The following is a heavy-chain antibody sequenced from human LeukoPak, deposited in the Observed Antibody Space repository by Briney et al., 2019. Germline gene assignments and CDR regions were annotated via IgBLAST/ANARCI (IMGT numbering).Heavy chain of an antibody. CDR1: GFTFSSYG. J-gene: IGHJ3*02. CDR3: AKSMGYYDAFDI. V-gene: IGHV3-30*18. D-gene: IGHD2-15*01. CDR2: ISYDGSNK. Sequence: GGSLRLSCAASGFTFSSYGMHWVRQAPGKGLEWVAVISYDGSNKYYADSVKGRFTISRDNSKNTLYLQMNSLRAEDTAAYYCAKSMGYYDAFDIWGQGTMVTVSS.